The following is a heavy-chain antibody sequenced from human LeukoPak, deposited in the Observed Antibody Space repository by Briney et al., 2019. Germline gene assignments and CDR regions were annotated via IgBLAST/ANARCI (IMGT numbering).Heavy chain of an antibody. CDR2: IIPIFGTA. J-gene: IGHJ4*02. V-gene: IGHV1-69*05. Sequence: SVKVSCKASGGTFSSYAISWVRQAPGQGLEWMGGIIPIFGTANYAQKFQGRVTITTDESTSTAYMELSSLRSEDTAVYYCATGTEWELRFHYWGQGTLVTVSS. CDR3: ATGTEWELRFHY. CDR1: GGTFSSYA. D-gene: IGHD1-26*01.